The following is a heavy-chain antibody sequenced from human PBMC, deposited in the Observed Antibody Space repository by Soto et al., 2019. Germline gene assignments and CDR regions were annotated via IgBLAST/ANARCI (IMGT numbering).Heavy chain of an antibody. D-gene: IGHD3-16*01. CDR2: ISSSGSTT. CDR3: ASIMQQGMDV. Sequence: EVQLVESGGGLVQPGGSLRLSCAASGFTFSTYAMNWVRQAPGKGLEWVSYISSSGSTTYYADSVKGRFSISRDNAKNSLYLQMNSLRAGDTALYYCASIMQQGMDVWGQGTTVTVSS. V-gene: IGHV3-48*03. J-gene: IGHJ6*02. CDR1: GFTFSTYA.